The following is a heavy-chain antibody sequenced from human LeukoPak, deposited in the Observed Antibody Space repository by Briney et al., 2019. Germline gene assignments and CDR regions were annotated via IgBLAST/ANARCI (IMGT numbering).Heavy chain of an antibody. CDR1: GGSISSYY. Sequence: SVTLSLTCTVSGGSISSYYWSWIRQPPGKGLEWIGSIYYSGSTYYNPSLKSRVTISVDTSKNQFSLKLSSVTAADTAVYYCASAPAVYSGSYSVRWFDPWGQGTLVTVSS. CDR3: ASAPAVYSGSYSVRWFDP. D-gene: IGHD1-26*01. V-gene: IGHV4-59*05. J-gene: IGHJ5*02. CDR2: IYYSGST.